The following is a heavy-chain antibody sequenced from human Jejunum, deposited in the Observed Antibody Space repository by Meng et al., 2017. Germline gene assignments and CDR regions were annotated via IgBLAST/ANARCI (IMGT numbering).Heavy chain of an antibody. CDR3: VRDDGSAPYDS. CDR2: IFNNGGT. Sequence: GGSLRLSCAASGFSVSSYYMSWVRPAPGKGLEWVSVIFNNGGTYYADSVKGRFTISRDNSKNTLYLQMHSLRHEDTAVYYCVRDDGSAPYDSWGQGTLVTVSS. D-gene: IGHD3-10*01. V-gene: IGHV3-53*05. CDR1: GFSVSSYY. J-gene: IGHJ4*02.